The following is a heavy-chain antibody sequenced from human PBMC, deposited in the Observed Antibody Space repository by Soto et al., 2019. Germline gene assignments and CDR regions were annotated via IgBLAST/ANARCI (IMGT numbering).Heavy chain of an antibody. Sequence: GGSLNLSCAASGVTFSSYSMNWVRQAPGKGLEWVSSISRSSYIYYADSVKGRFTISRDNTKNSLYLQMNSLRAEDTAVYYCARESGHSSSSQRQNYYYMDVWGKGTLVTVSS. CDR3: ARESGHSSSSQRQNYYYMDV. D-gene: IGHD6-6*01. V-gene: IGHV3-21*01. CDR2: ISRSSYI. J-gene: IGHJ6*03. CDR1: GVTFSSYS.